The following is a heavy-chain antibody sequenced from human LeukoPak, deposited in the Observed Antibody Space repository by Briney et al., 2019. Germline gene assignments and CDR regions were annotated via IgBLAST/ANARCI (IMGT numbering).Heavy chain of an antibody. Sequence: SVKVSCKASGGTFSSYAISWVRQAPGQGLECMGRIIPIFGTANYAQKFQGRVTITTDESTSTAYMELSSLRSEDTAVYYCAREGGGYSYGLYPFWGQGTLVTVSS. CDR1: GGTFSSYA. J-gene: IGHJ4*02. D-gene: IGHD5-18*01. V-gene: IGHV1-69*05. CDR2: IIPIFGTA. CDR3: AREGGGYSYGLYPF.